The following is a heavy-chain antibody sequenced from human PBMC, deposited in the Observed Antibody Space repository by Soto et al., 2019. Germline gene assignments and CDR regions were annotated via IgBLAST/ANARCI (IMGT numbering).Heavy chain of an antibody. D-gene: IGHD3-22*01. CDR2: IYHSGST. CDR1: GGSISSRNW. V-gene: IGHV4-4*02. CDR3: ARVSRKYYYDSSGYPSRMDV. J-gene: IGHJ6*02. Sequence: SETLSLTCAVSGGSISSRNWWSWVRQPPGKGLEWIGEIYHSGSTNYNPSLKSRVTISVDKSKNQFSLKLSSVTAADTAVYYCARVSRKYYYDSSGYPSRMDVWGQGTTVTVSS.